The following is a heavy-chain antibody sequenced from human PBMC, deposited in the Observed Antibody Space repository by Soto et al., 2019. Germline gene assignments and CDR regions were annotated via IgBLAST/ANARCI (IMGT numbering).Heavy chain of an antibody. V-gene: IGHV3-21*01. CDR2: ISSSSSYI. D-gene: IGHD3-9*01. J-gene: IGHJ2*01. CDR3: FFFQAEDGIRDSVPVSAFLLNRSSDL. Sequence: EKGLEWVSSISSSSSYIYYADSVKGRFTISRDNAKNSLYLQMNSLRADDTAVYFCFFFQAEDGIRDSVPVSAFLLNRSSDL.